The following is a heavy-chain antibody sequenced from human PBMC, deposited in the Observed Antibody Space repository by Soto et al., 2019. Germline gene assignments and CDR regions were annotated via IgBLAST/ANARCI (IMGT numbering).Heavy chain of an antibody. Sequence: QVQLVQSGAEVKKPGASVKVSCKTSGYTFTSDDINCVRQATGQGLEWMGWMNPHSANTAYAQKFQGRVTMTRNTSIITAYMELSSLRAEDTAVYYCARERSSGAFDIWGQGTMVTVSS. CDR3: ARERSSGAFDI. V-gene: IGHV1-8*01. J-gene: IGHJ3*02. CDR1: GYTFTSDD. D-gene: IGHD1-26*01. CDR2: MNPHSANT.